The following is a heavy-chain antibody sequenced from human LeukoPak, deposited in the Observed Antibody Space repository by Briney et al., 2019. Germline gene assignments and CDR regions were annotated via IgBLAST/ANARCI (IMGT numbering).Heavy chain of an antibody. D-gene: IGHD3-9*01. V-gene: IGHV1-69*05. J-gene: IGHJ4*02. Sequence: SVKVSCKASGGTFSSYAISRVRQAPGQGLEWMGGIIPIFGTANYAQKFQGRVTITTDESTSTAYMELSSLRSEDTAVYYCARDHDILTGYLDYWGQGTLVTVSS. CDR3: ARDHDILTGYLDY. CDR1: GGTFSSYA. CDR2: IIPIFGTA.